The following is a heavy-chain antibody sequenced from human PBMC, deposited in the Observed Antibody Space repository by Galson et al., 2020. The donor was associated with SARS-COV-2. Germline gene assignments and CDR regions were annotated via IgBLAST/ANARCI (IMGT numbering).Heavy chain of an antibody. J-gene: IGHJ6*02. CDR1: GFSLSTSGMR. CDR2: IDWDDDK. V-gene: IGHV2-70*04. CDR3: ARELYDILAGYYYGMDV. Sequence: SGPTLVKPTQTLTLTCTFSGFSLSTSGMRVSWIRQPPGKALEWLARIDWDDDKFYSTSLKTRLTISKDTSKNQVVLTMTNMDPVDTATYYCARELYDILAGYYYGMDVWGQGTTVTGSS. D-gene: IGHD3-9*01.